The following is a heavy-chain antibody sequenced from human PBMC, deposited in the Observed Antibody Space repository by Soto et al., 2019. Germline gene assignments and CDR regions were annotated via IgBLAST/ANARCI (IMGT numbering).Heavy chain of an antibody. Sequence: GSLRLSCAVSGFSFGTYTVNWVRQAPGMGLEWVSGLSDSVGTTHYAYSVKGRFTISRDKSKNTLYLQMNNLRAEDTAVYYCAKGPLDDCLGGSCHFDHWGQGVLVTVSS. J-gene: IGHJ4*02. D-gene: IGHD2-15*01. V-gene: IGHV3-23*01. CDR3: AKGPLDDCLGGSCHFDH. CDR2: LSDSVGTT. CDR1: GFSFGTYT.